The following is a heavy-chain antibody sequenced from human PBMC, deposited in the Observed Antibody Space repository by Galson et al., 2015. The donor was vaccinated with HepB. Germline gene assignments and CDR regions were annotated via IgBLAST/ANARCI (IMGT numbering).Heavy chain of an antibody. CDR3: TRRSAL. CDR2: IKSKTDGETM. J-gene: IGHJ4*02. Sequence: SLILSCATSGFTFNDHWMSWLRQAPGQGLEWVARIKSKTDGETMDYGTSGRGRFIISKDDSTNTLHLQMNNLRAEDTGVYYCTRRSALGGQGTLVTVSS. CDR1: GFTFNDHW. V-gene: IGHV3-15*01.